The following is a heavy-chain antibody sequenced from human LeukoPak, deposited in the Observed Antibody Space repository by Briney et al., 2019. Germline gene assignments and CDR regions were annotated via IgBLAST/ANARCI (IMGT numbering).Heavy chain of an antibody. CDR3: AELGITMIGGV. CDR1: GFTFSSYA. J-gene: IGHJ6*04. CDR2: ISSSGSTI. D-gene: IGHD3-10*02. V-gene: IGHV3-48*03. Sequence: GGSLRLSCAASGFTFSSYAMSWVRQAPGKGLEWISYISSSGSTIYYADSVKGRFTISRDNAKNSLYLQMNSLRAEDTAVYYCAELGITMIGGVWGKGTTVTISS.